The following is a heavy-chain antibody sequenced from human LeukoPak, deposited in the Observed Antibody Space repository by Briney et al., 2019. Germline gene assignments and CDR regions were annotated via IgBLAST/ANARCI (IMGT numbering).Heavy chain of an antibody. CDR2: IYYSGNT. CDR1: NGSISSYY. D-gene: IGHD2-15*01. CDR3: ARHEVGYCHGGSCPYYFDY. V-gene: IGHV4-59*08. Sequence: SETLSLRCTVSNGSISSYYWSCNLQPPGMGLEWIAYIYYSGNTRYNPSLQSRVTISVDTSKNQFSLKLNSVTAADTAVYYCARHEVGYCHGGSCPYYFDYWGQGTLVTVSS. J-gene: IGHJ4*02.